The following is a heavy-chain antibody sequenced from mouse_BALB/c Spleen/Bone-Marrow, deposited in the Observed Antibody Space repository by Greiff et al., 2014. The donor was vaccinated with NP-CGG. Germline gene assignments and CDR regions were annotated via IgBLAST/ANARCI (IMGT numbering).Heavy chain of an antibody. CDR1: AYTFTDYT. CDR3: ARRGTFRATSYSIDY. V-gene: IGHV1-4*01. CDR2: INPSSGYT. J-gene: IGHJ4*01. Sequence: VQRVESGAELARPGASVKMSCKASAYTFTDYTVHWVKQRPGQGLEWIGYINPSSGYTNYNQIFKDKATLTADKSSSTAYMQLSSLTSEDSAVYYCARRGTFRATSYSIDYWGQGNSVTVSS. D-gene: IGHD3-1*01.